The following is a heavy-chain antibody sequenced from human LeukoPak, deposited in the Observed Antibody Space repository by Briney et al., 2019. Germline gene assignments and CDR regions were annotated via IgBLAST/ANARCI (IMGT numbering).Heavy chain of an antibody. CDR2: IYYSGST. J-gene: IGHJ4*02. Sequence: SGPTLVKPSQALSLTCTVSGGSISSGDYYWSWIRQPPGKGLEWIGYIYYSGSTYYNPSLKSRVTTSVDTSKNQFSLKLSSVTAADTAVYYCARLYGSYYENYFDYWGQGTLVTVSS. V-gene: IGHV4-30-4*08. CDR1: GGSISSGDYY. CDR3: ARLYGSYYENYFDY. D-gene: IGHD1-26*01.